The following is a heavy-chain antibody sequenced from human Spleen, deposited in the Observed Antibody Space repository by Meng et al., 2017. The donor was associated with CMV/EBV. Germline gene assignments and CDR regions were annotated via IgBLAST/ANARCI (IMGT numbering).Heavy chain of an antibody. V-gene: IGHV3-21*01. CDR2: ISSAGGFI. CDR3: VSPEINGLSKHFDH. D-gene: IGHD1-14*01. Sequence: GESLKISCAASGFAFSRYSMNWVRQAPGKGLEWVSSISSAGGFIYLADSLKGRFTISRDNDKNLLYLQMNSLRAEDTAIYYCVSPEINGLSKHFDHWGQGTRVTVSS. CDR1: GFAFSRYS. J-gene: IGHJ4*02.